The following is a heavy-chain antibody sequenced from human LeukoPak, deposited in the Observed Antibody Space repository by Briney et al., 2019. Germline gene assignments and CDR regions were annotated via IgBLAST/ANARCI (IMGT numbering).Heavy chain of an antibody. D-gene: IGHD3-10*01. CDR1: GGSISSGDYY. V-gene: IGHV4-30-4*01. CDR2: IYYSGST. J-gene: IGHJ4*02. CDR3: ARESYYYGSGSYYNSQYYFDY. Sequence: PSETLSLTCTVSGGSISSGDYYWSWIRQPPGKGLEWIGYIYYSGSTYYNPSLKSRGTISVDTSKNQFSLKLSSVTAADTAVYYCARESYYYGSGSYYNSQYYFDYWGQGTLVTVSS.